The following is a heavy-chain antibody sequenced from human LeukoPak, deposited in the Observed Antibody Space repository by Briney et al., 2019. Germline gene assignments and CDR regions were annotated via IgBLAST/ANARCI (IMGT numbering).Heavy chain of an antibody. D-gene: IGHD3-3*01. V-gene: IGHV4-61*02. Sequence: SETLSLTCTVSGGSISSGSYYWSWIRQPAGKGLEWIGRIYTSGSTNYNPSLKSRVTISVDTSKNQFSLKLSSVTAADTAVYYCARAVNYDFWSGYPNWFDPWGQGTLVTVSS. CDR2: IYTSGST. CDR3: ARAVNYDFWSGYPNWFDP. J-gene: IGHJ5*02. CDR1: GGSISSGSYY.